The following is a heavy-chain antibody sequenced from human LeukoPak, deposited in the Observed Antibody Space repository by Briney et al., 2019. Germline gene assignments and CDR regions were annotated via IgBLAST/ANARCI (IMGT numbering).Heavy chain of an antibody. J-gene: IGHJ5*02. CDR2: ISYSGST. D-gene: IGHD3-10*01. CDR1: GGSISSSSYY. Sequence: SETLSLTCTVSGGSISSSSYYWGWIRQPPGKGLEWIGYISYSGSTNYNPSLKSRVTISVDTSKNQFSLKLSSVTAADTAVYYCARDRKYYYGSGSYVPWFDPWGQGTLVTVSS. CDR3: ARDRKYYYGSGSYVPWFDP. V-gene: IGHV4-61*01.